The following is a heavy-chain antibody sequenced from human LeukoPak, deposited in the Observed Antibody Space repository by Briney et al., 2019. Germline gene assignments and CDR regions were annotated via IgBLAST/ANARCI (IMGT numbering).Heavy chain of an antibody. Sequence: GGSLRLSCAASGFTFSSYEMNWVRQAPGKGLERVSYISSSGSTKYYPDSVKGRFTISRDNAKNSLYLQMNSLRAEDTAVYYCARKDYGGYAYYYYGLDVWGKGTTVTVSS. D-gene: IGHD5-12*01. V-gene: IGHV3-48*03. CDR2: ISSSGSTK. J-gene: IGHJ6*04. CDR1: GFTFSSYE. CDR3: ARKDYGGYAYYYYGLDV.